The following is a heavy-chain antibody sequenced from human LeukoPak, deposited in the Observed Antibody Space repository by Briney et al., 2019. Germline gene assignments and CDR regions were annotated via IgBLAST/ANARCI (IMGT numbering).Heavy chain of an antibody. CDR3: ARDDCGGDCPIDY. J-gene: IGHJ4*02. Sequence: TSETLSLTCTVSGVSISSYYWSWIRQPPGKGLEWIGYIYYSGSTNYNPSLKSRVTISVDTSKNQFSLKLSSVTAADTAVYYCARDDCGGDCPIDYWGQGTLVTVSS. V-gene: IGHV4-59*01. D-gene: IGHD2-21*02. CDR1: GVSISSYY. CDR2: IYYSGST.